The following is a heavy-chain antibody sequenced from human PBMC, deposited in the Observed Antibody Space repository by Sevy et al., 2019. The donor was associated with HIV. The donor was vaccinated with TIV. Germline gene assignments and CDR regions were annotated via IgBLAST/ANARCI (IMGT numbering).Heavy chain of an antibody. CDR1: GYTFNNAW. Sequence: GGSLRLSCAASGYTFNNAWMSWVRQAPGKGLEWLGRIKSKTDGGSAEYASPVKGRFTISRDDSKSTLYLQMNGLRTEDTGVYYCTGATVFGATWFDPWGQGALVTVSS. CDR2: IKSKTDGGSA. CDR3: TGATVFGATWFDP. J-gene: IGHJ5*02. V-gene: IGHV3-15*01. D-gene: IGHD3-3*01.